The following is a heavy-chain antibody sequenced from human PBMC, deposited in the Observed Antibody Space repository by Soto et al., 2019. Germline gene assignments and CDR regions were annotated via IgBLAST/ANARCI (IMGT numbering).Heavy chain of an antibody. V-gene: IGHV3-30-3*01. CDR3: ARDDIVVVPAAEGGGMDA. CDR1: GFTFSSYA. J-gene: IGHJ6*02. D-gene: IGHD2-2*01. CDR2: ISYDGSNK. Sequence: QVQLVESGGGVVQPGRSLRLSCAASGFTFSSYAMHWVSQAPGRGLEWVAVISYDGSNKYYADSVKGRFTISRDNSKNTLYLQINSLRAEDTAVYYCARDDIVVVPAAEGGGMDAWGQGTTVTVSS.